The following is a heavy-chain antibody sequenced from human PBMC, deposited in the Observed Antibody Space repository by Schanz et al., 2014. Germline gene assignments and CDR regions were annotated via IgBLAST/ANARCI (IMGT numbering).Heavy chain of an antibody. J-gene: IGHJ4*02. CDR1: GFTFSNHA. Sequence: EVHLLESGGGLVQPGGSLRLSCAASGFTFSNHALSWVRQAPGKGLEWVSGIGGSGDSTHYADSVKGRFTISRDNSKNTLYLQMNSLRAEDTAVYYCAKDLPSDYYIAYWGQGTLVTVSS. CDR3: AKDLPSDYYIAY. V-gene: IGHV3-23*01. CDR2: IGGSGDST. D-gene: IGHD3-22*01.